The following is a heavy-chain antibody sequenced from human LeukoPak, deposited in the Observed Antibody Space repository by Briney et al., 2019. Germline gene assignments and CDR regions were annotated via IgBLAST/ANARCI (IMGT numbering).Heavy chain of an antibody. J-gene: IGHJ4*02. D-gene: IGHD3-10*01. CDR3: ATASLVRGVIGAPPYYFDY. CDR2: FDPEDGET. V-gene: IGHV1-24*01. CDR1: GYTLTELS. Sequence: GASVKVSCKVSGYTLTELSMHWVRQAPGKGLEWMGGFDPEDGETIYAQKFQGRVTMTEDTSTDTAYMELSSLRSEDTAVYYCATASLVRGVIGAPPYYFDYWGQGTLVTVSS.